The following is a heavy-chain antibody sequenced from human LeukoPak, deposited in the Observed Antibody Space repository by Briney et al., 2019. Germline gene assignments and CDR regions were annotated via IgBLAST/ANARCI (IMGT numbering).Heavy chain of an antibody. CDR2: IKTDGSIA. J-gene: IGHJ4*02. Sequence: GGSLRLSCAASGFSFSFYWMHWVRQAPGKGPVWVSRIKTDGSIADYADSVKGRFTISRDNAKNTLYLQMNSLRAEDTAVYYCARGGETAGYYFDYWGQGTLVTVSS. CDR1: GFSFSFYW. D-gene: IGHD6-13*01. CDR3: ARGGETAGYYFDY. V-gene: IGHV3-74*01.